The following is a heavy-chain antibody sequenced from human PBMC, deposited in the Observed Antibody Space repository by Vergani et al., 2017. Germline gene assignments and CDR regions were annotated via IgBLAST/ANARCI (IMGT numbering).Heavy chain of an antibody. D-gene: IGHD3-10*01. J-gene: IGHJ4*02. CDR2: IWYDGSNK. Sequence: QVQLVESGGGVVQPGRSLRLSCAASGFTFSSYGMHWVRQAPGKGLEWVAVIWYDGSNKYYADSVKGRFTISRDKAKNSLFLQMNSLRAEDTAVYYCAREWVRGVISAHYFDYWGQGTLVTVSS. CDR3: AREWVRGVISAHYFDY. V-gene: IGHV3-33*01. CDR1: GFTFSSYG.